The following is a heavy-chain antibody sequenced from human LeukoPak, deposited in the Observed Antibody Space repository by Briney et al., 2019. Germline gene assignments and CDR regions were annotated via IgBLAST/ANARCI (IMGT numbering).Heavy chain of an antibody. J-gene: IGHJ4*02. Sequence: ASVKVSCKASGYTFTGYYMHWVRQAPGQGLEWMGCINPNSGGTNYAQKFQGRVTMTRDTSISAVYMELSRLRSDDTAVYYCARDGTGVYNLVQYWGQGTLVTVSS. V-gene: IGHV1-2*02. CDR3: ARDGTGVYNLVQY. CDR2: INPNSGGT. CDR1: GYTFTGYY. D-gene: IGHD5-24*01.